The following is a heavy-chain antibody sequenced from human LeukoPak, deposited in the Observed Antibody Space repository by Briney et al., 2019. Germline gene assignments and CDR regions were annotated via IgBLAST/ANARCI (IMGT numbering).Heavy chain of an antibody. J-gene: IGHJ4*02. CDR3: ATETIGRHYDY. D-gene: IGHD1-14*01. CDR1: GFTFSSCG. Sequence: GGSLRLSCAASGFTFSSCGFNWVRQAPGKGLEWVSSIGPTGTDRYYADSVRGRFTISRDNAKNSMYLQMDCLRDEDTAVYYCATETIGRHYDYWGQGTLLTVYS. CDR2: IGPTGTDR. V-gene: IGHV3-21*01.